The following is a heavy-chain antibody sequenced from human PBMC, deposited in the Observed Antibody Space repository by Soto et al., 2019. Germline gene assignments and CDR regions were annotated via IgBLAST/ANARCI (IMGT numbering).Heavy chain of an antibody. V-gene: IGHV3-23*01. D-gene: IGHD2-15*01. CDR2: GSGSVGSI. CDR1: GFTFSSYA. CDR3: AKRPVVYCSGGSCFLFYFDY. Sequence: EVQLLESGGDLVQPGGSLRLSCAASGFTFSSYAMSWVRQAPGKGLEWVSGGSGSVGSIYYADSVKGRFTIYRDNSKNTLYLQMNSLRAKATDVSHCAKRPVVYCSGGSCFLFYFDYFGQGTQGTVSS. J-gene: IGHJ4*02.